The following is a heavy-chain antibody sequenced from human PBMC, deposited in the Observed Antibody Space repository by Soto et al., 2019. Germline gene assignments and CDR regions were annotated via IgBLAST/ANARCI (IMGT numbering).Heavy chain of an antibody. D-gene: IGHD2-15*01. CDR2: IYYSGST. CDR1: GGSISSGDYY. CDR3: ARVADCSGGRCYFSVDC. J-gene: IGHJ4*02. V-gene: IGHV4-30-4*01. Sequence: QVQLQESGPGLVKPSQTLSLTCTVSGGSISSGDYYWSWIRQPPGKGLEWIGYIYYSGSTYYNPSRTSRGTISVDTSKNQFSLKLSSVTAADTAVYYCARVADCSGGRCYFSVDCWGQGTLVSVSS.